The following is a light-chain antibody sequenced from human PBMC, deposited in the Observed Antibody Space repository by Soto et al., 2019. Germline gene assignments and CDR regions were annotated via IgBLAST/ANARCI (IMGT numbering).Light chain of an antibody. V-gene: IGKV1-39*01. Sequence: DIQMTQSPSSLSASVGDRVTITCRASQSISSYLNWYQQKPGKAPKLLIYAASSLQSGVPSRFSGSESGTDFTLTISSLQPEYLALYYCQQGYRSRYSFGRGTKLEIK. CDR1: QSISSY. CDR2: AAS. J-gene: IGKJ2*01. CDR3: QQGYRSRYS.